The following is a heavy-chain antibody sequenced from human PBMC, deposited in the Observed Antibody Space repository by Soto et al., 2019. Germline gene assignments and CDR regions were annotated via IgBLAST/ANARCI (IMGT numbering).Heavy chain of an antibody. CDR2: INHSGST. J-gene: IGHJ4*02. CDR3: ARGKDSSSFDY. Sequence: SETLCLTCAVYGVSFSGYYWSWIRQPPGKGLEWIGEINHSGSTNYNPSLKSRVTISVDTSKNQFSLKLSSVTAADTAVYYCARGKDSSSFDYWGQGTLVTLSS. V-gene: IGHV4-34*01. CDR1: GVSFSGYY. D-gene: IGHD6-6*01.